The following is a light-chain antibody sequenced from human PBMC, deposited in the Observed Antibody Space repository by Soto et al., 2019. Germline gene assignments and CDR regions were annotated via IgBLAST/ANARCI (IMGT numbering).Light chain of an antibody. CDR2: DVN. Sequence: QSVLTQPRSVSGSPGQSVTISCTGTTSDVGGYNYVSWYQQHPGKAPKFIIYDVNKRPSGVPDRFSGSKSGNTASLTISGLQAEDEADYYCSSYTSSNTLVFGTGTKVTVL. V-gene: IGLV2-11*01. CDR1: TSDVGGYNY. CDR3: SSYTSSNTLV. J-gene: IGLJ1*01.